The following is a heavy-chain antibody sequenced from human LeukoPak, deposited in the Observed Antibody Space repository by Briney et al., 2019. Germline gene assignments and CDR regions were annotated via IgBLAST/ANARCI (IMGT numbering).Heavy chain of an antibody. V-gene: IGHV4-39*01. Sequence: SETLSLTCIVSGVSIRSDTYYWGWIRQPPGKGLEWIGNYHNGNSYYNPSFKSRVTISEDTSGNQFSLRVTSVTAADTAVYYCARLWDSTGLYFYYYMDVWGEGTTVTVSS. CDR2: YHNGNS. CDR1: GVSIRSDTYY. D-gene: IGHD6-25*01. CDR3: ARLWDSTGLYFYYYMDV. J-gene: IGHJ6*03.